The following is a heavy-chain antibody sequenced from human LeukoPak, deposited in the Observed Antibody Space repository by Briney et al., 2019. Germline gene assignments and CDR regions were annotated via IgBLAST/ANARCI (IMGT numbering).Heavy chain of an antibody. CDR1: GFTFSSYA. CDR3: ARDRLTTVTTFHFDY. V-gene: IGHV3-33*08. D-gene: IGHD4-17*01. J-gene: IGHJ4*02. Sequence: GGSLRHSCAASGFTFSSYAMSWVRQAPGKGLEWVAVIWYDRTNKYYADSVKGRFTISRDNSKNTLYLQMSSLRAEDTAVYYCARDRLTTVTTFHFDYWGQGTLVTVSS. CDR2: IWYDRTNK.